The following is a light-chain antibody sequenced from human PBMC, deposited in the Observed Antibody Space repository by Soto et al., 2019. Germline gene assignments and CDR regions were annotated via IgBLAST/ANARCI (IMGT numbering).Light chain of an antibody. CDR3: QQYGSSPYT. V-gene: IGKV3-15*01. CDR2: FAS. J-gene: IGKJ2*01. Sequence: EIVMTQSPATLSVSPGERATLSCRASQSVSSKLAWFQQKPGQAPRLLIYFASTRATDIPARFSGSGSGTEFTLTISSLQSEDFAVYYCQQYGSSPYTFGQGTKVDIK. CDR1: QSVSSK.